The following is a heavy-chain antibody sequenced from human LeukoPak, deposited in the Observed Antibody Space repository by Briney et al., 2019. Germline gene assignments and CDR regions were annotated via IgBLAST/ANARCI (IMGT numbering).Heavy chain of an antibody. Sequence: ASVKVSCKASGGAFSSYAISWVRQAPGQGLEWMGGIIPIFGTANYAQKFQGRVTITADESTSTAYMELSSLRSEDTAVYYCARDRGTSEAGGYFDYWGQGTLVTVSS. CDR2: IIPIFGTA. CDR3: ARDRGTSEAGGYFDY. CDR1: GGAFSSYA. V-gene: IGHV1-69*01. J-gene: IGHJ4*02. D-gene: IGHD3-10*01.